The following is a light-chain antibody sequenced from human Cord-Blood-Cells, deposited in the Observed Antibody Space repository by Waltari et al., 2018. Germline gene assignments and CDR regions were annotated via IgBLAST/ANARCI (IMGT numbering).Light chain of an antibody. CDR3: MQALQTPWT. CDR2: LGS. J-gene: IGKJ1*01. Sequence: DIVMTQSPDSLAVSLGERATISCRSSQSLLHSNGYNYLDWYLQKPGQSPQLLIYLGSNRASGVPDRFSGSGSGTDFTLKISRVEAEDVGVYYCMQALQTPWTFGQGTKVEIK. CDR1: QSLLHSNGYNY. V-gene: IGKV2-28*01.